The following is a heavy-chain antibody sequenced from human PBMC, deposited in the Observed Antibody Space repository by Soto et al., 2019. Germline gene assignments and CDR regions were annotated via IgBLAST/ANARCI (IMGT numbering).Heavy chain of an antibody. J-gene: IGHJ1*01. CDR2: ISWNSGSI. D-gene: IGHD6-13*01. Sequence: PGGSLRLSCAASGFPFDDYAMHWVRQVPGKGLEWVSGISWNSGSIGYGDSVKGRFAISRDNAKNSLHLQMNSLSAEDTAFYYCVKDESINWYSGHFRHWGQGTLVTVSS. V-gene: IGHV3-9*01. CDR3: VKDESINWYSGHFRH. CDR1: GFPFDDYA.